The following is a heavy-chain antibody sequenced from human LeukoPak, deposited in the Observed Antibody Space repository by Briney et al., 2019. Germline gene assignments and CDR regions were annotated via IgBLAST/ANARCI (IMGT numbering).Heavy chain of an antibody. CDR2: ISSSSSYI. D-gene: IGHD5-18*01. CDR3: ARSNPPTWIQLPNWFDP. CDR1: GFTFSSYS. Sequence: GGSLRLSCAASGFTFSSYSMNWVRQAPGKGLEWVSSISSSSSYIYYADSVKGRFTISRDNAKNSLYLQVNSLRAEDTAVYYCARSNPPTWIQLPNWFDPWGQGTLVTVSS. V-gene: IGHV3-21*01. J-gene: IGHJ5*02.